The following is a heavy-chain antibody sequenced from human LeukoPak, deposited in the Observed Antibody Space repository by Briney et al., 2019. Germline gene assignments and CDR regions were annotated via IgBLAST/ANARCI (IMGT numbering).Heavy chain of an antibody. CDR3: ARGLHRYCSGGSCYPGDAFDI. J-gene: IGHJ3*02. V-gene: IGHV3-74*01. Sequence: GGSLTLSCAASGFTFSSYWMHWVRQAPGKGRVWVSRINSDGSSTSYADSVKGRFTISRDNAKNTLYLQMNTLRLEDTAVYYCARGLHRYCSGGSCYPGDAFDIWGQGTMVTVSS. CDR2: INSDGSST. CDR1: GFTFSSYW. D-gene: IGHD2-15*01.